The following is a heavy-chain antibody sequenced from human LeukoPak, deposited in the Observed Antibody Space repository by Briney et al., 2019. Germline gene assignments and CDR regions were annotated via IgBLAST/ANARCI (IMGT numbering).Heavy chain of an antibody. Sequence: PSETLSLTCTVSGGSISSYYWSWIRQPAGKGLEWIGRIYTSGSTNYNPSLKSRVTISVDMSKNQFSLKLNSVTAADTAVYYCARLRDSNNWYAVDYWGQGTLVTVSS. CDR1: GGSISSYY. J-gene: IGHJ4*02. V-gene: IGHV4-4*07. D-gene: IGHD6-13*01. CDR2: IYTSGST. CDR3: ARLRDSNNWYAVDY.